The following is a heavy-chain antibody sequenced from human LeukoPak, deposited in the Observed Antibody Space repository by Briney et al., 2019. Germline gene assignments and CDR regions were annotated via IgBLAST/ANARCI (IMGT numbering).Heavy chain of an antibody. CDR1: GFTFSSYS. Sequence: GGSRRLSCAASGFTFSSYSMNWVRQAPGKGLEWVSSISSSSSYIYYADSVKGRFTISRDNARNSLYLQMNSLRAEDTAVYYCARDGLAAATLHWCFDLWGRGTLVTVSS. V-gene: IGHV3-21*01. CDR3: ARDGLAAATLHWCFDL. D-gene: IGHD2-15*01. CDR2: ISSSSSYI. J-gene: IGHJ2*01.